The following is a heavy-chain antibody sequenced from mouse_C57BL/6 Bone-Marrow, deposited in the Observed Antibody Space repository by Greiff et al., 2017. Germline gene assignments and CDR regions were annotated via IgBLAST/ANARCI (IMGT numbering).Heavy chain of an antibody. CDR2: IDPENGDT. Sequence: EVHLVESGAELVRPGASVKLSCTASGFNIKDDYMHWVKQRPEQGLEWIGWIDPENGDTEYASKFQGKATITADTSSNTAYLQLSSLTSEDTAVYYCTTVVHYWGQGTTLTVSS. J-gene: IGHJ2*01. CDR1: GFNIKDDY. CDR3: TTVVHY. D-gene: IGHD1-1*01. V-gene: IGHV14-4*01.